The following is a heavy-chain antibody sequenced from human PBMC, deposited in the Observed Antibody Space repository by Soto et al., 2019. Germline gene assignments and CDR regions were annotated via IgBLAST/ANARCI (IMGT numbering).Heavy chain of an antibody. D-gene: IGHD6-19*01. J-gene: IGHJ6*02. Sequence: QVQLVQSGAEVKKPGSSVKVSCKASGGTFSSYAISWVRQAPGQGLEWMGGIIPIFGTANYAQKFQGRVTITADESASTDYMELSSLRSEDTAVYYCARDQAVDGMSAGSYYCYGMDAWGQGTTVTGSS. CDR2: IIPIFGTA. CDR1: GGTFSSYA. CDR3: ARDQAVDGMSAGSYYCYGMDA. V-gene: IGHV1-69*01.